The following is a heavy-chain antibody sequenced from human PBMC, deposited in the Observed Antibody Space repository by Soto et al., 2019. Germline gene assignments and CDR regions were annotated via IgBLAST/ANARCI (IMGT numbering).Heavy chain of an antibody. D-gene: IGHD6-13*01. CDR2: IKQDGSEK. CDR1: GFTFSSYW. CDR3: AREQLQVVIPDY. J-gene: IGHJ4*02. Sequence: EVRLVESGGGLVQPGGSLRLSCAASGFTFSSYWMNWVRQAPGKGLEWVANIKQDGSEKSYVVSVKGRFNIFRDNTKNSLYLQMNSLRAEDTAVYYCAREQLQVVIPDYWVQGTLGTVSS. V-gene: IGHV3-7*01.